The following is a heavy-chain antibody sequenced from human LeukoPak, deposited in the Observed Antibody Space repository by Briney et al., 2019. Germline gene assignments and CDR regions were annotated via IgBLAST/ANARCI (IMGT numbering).Heavy chain of an antibody. D-gene: IGHD6-19*01. V-gene: IGHV1-69*13. Sequence: ASVKVSCKASGGTFSSYAISWVRQAPGQGLEWMGGIIPIFGTGNYAQKFQGRVTITADESTSTAYMELSSLRSEDTAVYYCARDAVAGRIYYFDYWGQGTLVTVSS. CDR2: IIPIFGTG. CDR3: ARDAVAGRIYYFDY. CDR1: GGTFSSYA. J-gene: IGHJ4*02.